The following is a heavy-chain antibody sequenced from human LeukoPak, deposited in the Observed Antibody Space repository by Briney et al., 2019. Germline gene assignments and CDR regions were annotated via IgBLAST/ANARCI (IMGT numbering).Heavy chain of an antibody. J-gene: IGHJ4*02. CDR3: ARVSGYDWESFYDY. Sequence: SETLSLTCTVSGGSISSYYWSWIRQPPGKGLEWIGYIYYTGSSNYNPSLKSRVTISIDTSKNQFSLKLSSVTAADTAVYYCARVSGYDWESFYDYWGQGTLVTVSS. D-gene: IGHD5-12*01. V-gene: IGHV4-59*01. CDR2: IYYTGSS. CDR1: GGSISSYY.